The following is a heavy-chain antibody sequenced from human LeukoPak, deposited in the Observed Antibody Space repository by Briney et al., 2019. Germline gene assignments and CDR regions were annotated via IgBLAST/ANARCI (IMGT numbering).Heavy chain of an antibody. D-gene: IGHD2-2*01. J-gene: IGHJ4*02. Sequence: GGSLRLSCAASGFTFSSYSMNWVRQAPGKGLEWVSSISSSSSYIYYADSVKGRSTISRDNAKNSLYLQMNSLRAEDTAVYYCARVARSTSGTFDYWGQGTLVTVSS. V-gene: IGHV3-21*01. CDR1: GFTFSSYS. CDR2: ISSSSSYI. CDR3: ARVARSTSGTFDY.